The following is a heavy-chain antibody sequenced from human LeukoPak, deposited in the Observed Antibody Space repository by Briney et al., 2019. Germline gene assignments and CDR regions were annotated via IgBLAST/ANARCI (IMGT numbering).Heavy chain of an antibody. CDR3: AREGKYSSSWYIGNYFDY. V-gene: IGHV3-23*01. J-gene: IGHJ4*02. CDR2: ISGSGGST. Sequence: GGSLRLSCAASGFTFSSYAMSWVRQAPGKGLEWVSAISGSGGSTYYADSVKGRFTISRDNSKNTLYLQMNSLRAEDTAVYYCAREGKYSSSWYIGNYFDYWGQGTLVTVSS. D-gene: IGHD6-13*01. CDR1: GFTFSSYA.